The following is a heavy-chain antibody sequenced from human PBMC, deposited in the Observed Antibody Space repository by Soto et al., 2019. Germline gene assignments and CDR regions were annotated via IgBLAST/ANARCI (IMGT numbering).Heavy chain of an antibody. CDR2: IYYSGST. V-gene: IGHV4-30-4*01. CDR3: ARVVYDILTGYSLPYYYYYGMDV. D-gene: IGHD3-9*01. Sequence: SETLSLTCTVSGGSISRGDYYWSWIRQPPGKGLEWIGYIYYSGSTYYNPSLKSRVTISVDTSKNQFSLKLSSVTAADTAVYYCARVVYDILTGYSLPYYYYYGMDVWGQGTTVTVSS. J-gene: IGHJ6*02. CDR1: GGSISRGDYY.